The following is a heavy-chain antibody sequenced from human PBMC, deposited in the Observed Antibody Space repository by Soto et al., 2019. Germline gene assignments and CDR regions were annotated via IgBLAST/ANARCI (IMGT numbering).Heavy chain of an antibody. CDR3: ARLCGYSYGRWYGMDV. CDR2: ISGSGGST. D-gene: IGHD5-18*01. Sequence: EVQLLESGGGLVQPGGSLRLSCAASGLTFSSYAMSWVRQAPGKGLEWVSAISGSGGSTHYADSVKGRFTISRDNSKNTLYLQTNSLRAEDTAVYYCARLCGYSYGRWYGMDVWGQGTTVSVSS. J-gene: IGHJ6*02. CDR1: GLTFSSYA. V-gene: IGHV3-23*01.